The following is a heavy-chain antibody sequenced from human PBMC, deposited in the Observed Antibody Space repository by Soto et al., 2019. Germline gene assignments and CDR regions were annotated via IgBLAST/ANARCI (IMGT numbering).Heavy chain of an antibody. CDR1: GYSFTNND. CDR2: MNPGSGDT. CDR3: ARMATFGSLNWFDP. Sequence: ASVKVSCKTSGYSFTNNDVTWVRQATGQGLEWMGWMNPGSGDTGYAQKFQGRVTMTRDISIATAYMELSGLTSDDTAIYYCARMATFGSLNWFDPWGQGTLVTAPQ. J-gene: IGHJ5*02. D-gene: IGHD3-16*01. V-gene: IGHV1-8*01.